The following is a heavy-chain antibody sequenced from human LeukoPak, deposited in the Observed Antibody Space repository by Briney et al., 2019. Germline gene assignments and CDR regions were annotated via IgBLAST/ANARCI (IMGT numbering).Heavy chain of an antibody. CDR1: GYTFTSYD. Sequence: ASVKVSCKASGYTFTSYDINWVRQATGQGLEWMGWMNPNSGDTNYAQKLQGRVTMTTDTSTSAAYMELRSLRSDDTAVYYCARGRTSLFDQWGQGTLDTVSS. V-gene: IGHV1-8*01. J-gene: IGHJ4*02. CDR2: MNPNSGDT. CDR3: ARGRTSLFDQ.